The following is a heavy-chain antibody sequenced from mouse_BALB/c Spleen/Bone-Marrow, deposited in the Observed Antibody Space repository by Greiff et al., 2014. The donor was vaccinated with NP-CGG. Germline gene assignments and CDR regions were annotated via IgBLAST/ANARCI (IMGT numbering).Heavy chain of an antibody. V-gene: IGHV5-6-3*01. D-gene: IGHD2-14*01. Sequence: EVQLQESGGGLVQPGGSLKLSCAASGFTFSSYGMSWVRQTPDKRLELVATINSNGGSTYYPDSVKGRFTISRDNAKNTLYLQMSSLKSEDAAMYYCARERKVRRRAWFAYWGQGTLVTVSA. CDR1: GFTFSSYG. CDR2: INSNGGST. J-gene: IGHJ3*01. CDR3: ARERKVRRRAWFAY.